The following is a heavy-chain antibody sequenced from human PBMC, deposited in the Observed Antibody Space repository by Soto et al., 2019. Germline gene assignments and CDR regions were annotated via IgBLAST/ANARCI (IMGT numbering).Heavy chain of an antibody. Sequence: QVQLVQSGAEVKKPGASVKVSCKASGYTFTRSDINWVRQANGQGLEWMGWMNPNSGNTGYAQKFQGRVTMTRNTDISTSYMELSSLRSEDTAVYYCATWGSYRYTLRFFDLWGRGPLVTVSS. CDR3: ATWGSYRYTLRFFDL. D-gene: IGHD3-16*02. CDR2: MNPNSGNT. CDR1: GYTFTRSD. V-gene: IGHV1-8*01. J-gene: IGHJ2*01.